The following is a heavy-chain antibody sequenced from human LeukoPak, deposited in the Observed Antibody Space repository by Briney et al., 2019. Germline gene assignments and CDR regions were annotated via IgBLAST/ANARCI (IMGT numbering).Heavy chain of an antibody. D-gene: IGHD3-22*01. CDR3: AKASAMIVVVSKHFDY. CDR2: ISSDGSKI. V-gene: IGHV3-30*04. Sequence: GGSLRLSCAASGFIFSNYAMHWVRQAPGKGLEWVALISSDGSKIYYADSVKGRFTISRDNSKNTLYLQMNSLRAEDTAVYYCAKASAMIVVVSKHFDYWGQGTLVTVSS. J-gene: IGHJ4*02. CDR1: GFIFSNYA.